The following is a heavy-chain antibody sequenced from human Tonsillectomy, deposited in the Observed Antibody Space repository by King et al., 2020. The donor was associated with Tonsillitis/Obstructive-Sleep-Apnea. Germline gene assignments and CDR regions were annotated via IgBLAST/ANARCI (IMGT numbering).Heavy chain of an antibody. CDR3: ARRAGGFDFWSGYYSYYYYMDV. D-gene: IGHD3-3*01. Sequence: QLVQSGAEVKKPGESLKISCKGSGYSFTSYWIAWVRQMPGKGLEWMGIIYPGDSDTRYSPSFQGQVTISVDKSISTAYLQWSSLKASDTAMYYCARRAGGFDFWSGYYSYYYYMDVWGKGTTVTVSS. J-gene: IGHJ6*03. CDR1: GYSFTSYW. CDR2: IYPGDSDT. V-gene: IGHV5-51*01.